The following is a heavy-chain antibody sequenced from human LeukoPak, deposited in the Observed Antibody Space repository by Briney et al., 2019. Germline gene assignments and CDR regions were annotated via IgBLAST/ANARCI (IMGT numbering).Heavy chain of an antibody. D-gene: IGHD4-17*01. J-gene: IGHJ3*02. Sequence: ASETLSLTCTVSDGSISNYYWSWIRQPPGRGLEWIGYIYYSGSTNYNPSLKSRVTMSVDTSKNQFSLKLSSVTAADTAVYYCVXXXXXXDYGDNDAFDIWGQGTMVTVSS. CDR3: VXXXXXXDYGDNDAFDI. CDR2: IYYSGST. CDR1: DGSISNYY. V-gene: IGHV4-59*01.